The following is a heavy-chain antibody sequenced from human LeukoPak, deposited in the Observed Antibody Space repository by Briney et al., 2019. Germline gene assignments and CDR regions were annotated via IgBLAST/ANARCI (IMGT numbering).Heavy chain of an antibody. V-gene: IGHV1-69*04. CDR2: IIPILGVA. J-gene: IGHJ4*02. CDR1: GGTFSNYA. Sequence: ASVTVSCKASGGTFSNYAISWVRQAPGQGLQWMGRIIPILGVANYAQNFQGRVTIAVDKSTSTVYMELSSLTSDDTAMYYCARALRGGDYSADYWGQGTLVTVSS. CDR3: ARALRGGDYSADY. D-gene: IGHD2-15*01.